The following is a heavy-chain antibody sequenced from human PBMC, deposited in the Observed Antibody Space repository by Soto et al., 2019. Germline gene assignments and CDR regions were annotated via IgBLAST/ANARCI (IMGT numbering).Heavy chain of an antibody. D-gene: IGHD4-17*01. CDR3: ARASSLTSQGLDV. V-gene: IGHV3-53*01. CDR2: IYTTSLA. CDR1: GFSVESDW. J-gene: IGHJ6*02. Sequence: PXRCMRRTGVAPGFSVESDWLTWVRQAPGKGLEWVSVIYTTSLAYYADSVKGRFTISRDNSKNTLFLQMNGLRPEDTAVYYCARASSLTSQGLDVWGQGTTVTVSS.